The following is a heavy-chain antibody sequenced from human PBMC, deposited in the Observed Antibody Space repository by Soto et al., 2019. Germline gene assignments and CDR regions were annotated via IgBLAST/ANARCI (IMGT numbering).Heavy chain of an antibody. D-gene: IGHD2-2*01. CDR1: GYTFTGYY. J-gene: IGHJ4*02. V-gene: IGHV1-2*02. Sequence: QVQLVQSGAEVKKPGASVKVSCKTSGYTFTGYYIYWVRQAPGQGLEWMGWINPHSGGTDSSQKFQGRVTMTRDTSISTAYMEPSRLRSDDTAVYYWAGTSCSSTTCPTTYWGQGTLVTVSS. CDR2: INPHSGGT. CDR3: AGTSCSSTTCPTTY.